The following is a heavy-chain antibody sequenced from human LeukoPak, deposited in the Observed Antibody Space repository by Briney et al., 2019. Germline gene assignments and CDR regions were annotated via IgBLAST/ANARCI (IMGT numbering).Heavy chain of an antibody. Sequence: GASVKVPCKASGGTFSSYAISWVRQAPGQGLEWMGGIIPIFGTANYAQKFQGRVTITADESTSTAYMELSSLRSEDTAVYYCAREGYYDSSGYHVKWFDPWGQGTLVTVSS. V-gene: IGHV1-69*13. D-gene: IGHD3-22*01. J-gene: IGHJ5*02. CDR2: IIPIFGTA. CDR1: GGTFSSYA. CDR3: AREGYYDSSGYHVKWFDP.